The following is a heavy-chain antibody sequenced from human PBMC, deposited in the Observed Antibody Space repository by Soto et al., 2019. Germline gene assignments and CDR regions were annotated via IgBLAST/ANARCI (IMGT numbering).Heavy chain of an antibody. Sequence: QVQLVESGGGLVKPGGSLRLSCVASGFTFSDYYMSWIRQAPGKGLEWVSYISSSSSYTNYADSVKGRFTISRDNAKISLYLHMNSLRAEDAAVYYCARDHHRYSGYDYVDYWGQGTLVTVSS. V-gene: IGHV3-11*05. CDR2: ISSSSSYT. D-gene: IGHD5-12*01. CDR1: GFTFSDYY. CDR3: ARDHHRYSGYDYVDY. J-gene: IGHJ4*02.